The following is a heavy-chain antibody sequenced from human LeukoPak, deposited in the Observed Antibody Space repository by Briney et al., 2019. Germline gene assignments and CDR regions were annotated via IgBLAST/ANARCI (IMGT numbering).Heavy chain of an antibody. V-gene: IGHV4-59*08. CDR3: ARRDTGSNYCDY. J-gene: IGHJ4*02. Sequence: SETLSLTCAVSGGSINSHYWSWIRQPPGKGLEWIGDIYYKGSTKYNPSLKSRVTISVDTSKNHLPLNLTSVLAADTAISYCARRDTGSNYCDYWGQGILVTVSS. D-gene: IGHD5-12*01. CDR2: IYYKGST. CDR1: GGSINSHY.